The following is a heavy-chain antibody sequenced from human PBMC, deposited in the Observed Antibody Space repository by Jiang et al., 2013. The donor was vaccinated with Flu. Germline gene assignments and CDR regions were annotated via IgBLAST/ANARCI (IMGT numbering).Heavy chain of an antibody. D-gene: IGHD2-2*02. CDR1: GYTFTAYA. CDR3: ARGAESCSSTTCYIFDY. J-gene: IGHJ4*02. CDR2: INAGNGNT. Sequence: KASGYTFTAYAIHWVRQAPGHRLEWMGWINAGNGNTKYSQEFQGRVSITRDTSASTIYMELSSLRSEDMAVYFCARGAESCSSTTCYIFDYWGQGTLVTVSS. V-gene: IGHV1-3*03.